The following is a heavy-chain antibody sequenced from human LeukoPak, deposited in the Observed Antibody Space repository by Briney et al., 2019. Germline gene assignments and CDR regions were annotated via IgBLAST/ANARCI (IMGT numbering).Heavy chain of an antibody. Sequence: GGSRRLSCAASGFTFSSYGMSWVRQAPGKGLEWVSAISGSGGSTYYADSVKGRFTISRDNSKNTLYLQMNSLRAEDTAVYYCAKALRAWAAAGTAVDYWGQGTLVTVSS. D-gene: IGHD6-13*01. CDR2: ISGSGGST. V-gene: IGHV3-23*01. CDR1: GFTFSSYG. CDR3: AKALRAWAAAGTAVDY. J-gene: IGHJ4*02.